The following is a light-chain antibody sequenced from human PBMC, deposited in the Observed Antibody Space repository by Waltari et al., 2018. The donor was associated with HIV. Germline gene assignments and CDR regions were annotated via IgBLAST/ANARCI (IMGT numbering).Light chain of an antibody. CDR2: EVT. CDR3: TSYTSNNTLM. V-gene: IGLV2-14*01. Sequence: QSALTQPASVSGSPGQSITIPCTRTTSHVGGYNFVSWYHQHPGKAPKLMIYEVTNRPSGLSNRFSGSKSGNTASLTISGLQAEDEADYYCTSYTSNNTLMFGGGTKVTVL. CDR1: TSHVGGYNF. J-gene: IGLJ3*02.